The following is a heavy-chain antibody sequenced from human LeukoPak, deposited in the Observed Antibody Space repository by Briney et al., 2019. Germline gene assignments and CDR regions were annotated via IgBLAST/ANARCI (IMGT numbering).Heavy chain of an antibody. CDR1: GFTVSSNY. CDR2: ISGSGGST. Sequence: GGSLRLSCAASGFTVSSNYMSWVRQAPGKGLEWVSAISGSGGSTYYADSVKGRFTISRDNSKNTLYLQMNSLRAEDTAVYYCTKKPGDAGYWGQGTLVTVSS. CDR3: TKKPGDAGY. D-gene: IGHD7-27*01. V-gene: IGHV3-23*01. J-gene: IGHJ4*02.